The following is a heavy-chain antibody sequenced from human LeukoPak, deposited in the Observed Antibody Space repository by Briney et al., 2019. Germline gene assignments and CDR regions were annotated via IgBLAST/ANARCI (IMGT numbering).Heavy chain of an antibody. CDR2: ISTYYGNT. V-gene: IGHV1-18*01. J-gene: IGHJ4*02. Sequence: ASVKVSCKPSGYTFTSYGFSWVRQAPGQGLEWMGWISTYYGNTNYAQKLQDRVTMTTDSSTSTAYMELTSLRSDDTAVYYCARVYSTNYYGSGDRPFLFDYWGQGTVVTVSS. CDR1: GYTFTSYG. CDR3: ARVYSTNYYGSGDRPFLFDY. D-gene: IGHD3-10*01.